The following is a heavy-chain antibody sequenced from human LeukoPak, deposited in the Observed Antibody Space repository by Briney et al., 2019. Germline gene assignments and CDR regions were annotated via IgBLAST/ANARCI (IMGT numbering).Heavy chain of an antibody. Sequence: SQTLSLTCTVSGGSISSSSYYWGWIRQPPGKGLEWIGSIYYSGSTYYNPSLKSRVTISVDTSKNQFSLKLRSVTAADTAVYYCARATITLDAFDIWAKGQWSPSLQ. D-gene: IGHD5-24*01. CDR3: ARATITLDAFDI. V-gene: IGHV4-39*01. J-gene: IGHJ3*02. CDR2: IYYSGST. CDR1: GGSISSSSYY.